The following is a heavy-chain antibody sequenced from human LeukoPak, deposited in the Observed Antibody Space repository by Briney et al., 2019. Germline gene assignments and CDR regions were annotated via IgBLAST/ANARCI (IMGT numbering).Heavy chain of an antibody. CDR3: ARAAGVPVALDI. V-gene: IGHV4-59*01. CDR1: GGSISSYY. D-gene: IGHD2-8*01. CDR2: IYYSGST. J-gene: IGHJ3*02. Sequence: KPSGTLCLTCTVSGGSISSYYWSWIRQPPGKGLEWIGYIYYSGSTNYNPSLKSRVTISVDTSKNQFSLKLSSVTAADTAVYYCARAAGVPVALDIWGQGTMVTVSS.